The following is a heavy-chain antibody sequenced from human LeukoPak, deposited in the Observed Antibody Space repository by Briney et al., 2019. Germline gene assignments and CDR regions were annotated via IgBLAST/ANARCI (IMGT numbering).Heavy chain of an antibody. CDR1: GFTFSSYG. CDR2: IRHDGSNK. J-gene: IGHJ4*02. D-gene: IGHD2-8*01. CDR3: ARPREVYAGPFDY. Sequence: GGSLRLSCAASGFTFSSYGMHWVRQAPGKGLEWVAFIRHDGSNKYYADSVKGRFTISRDNSKNTLYLQMNSLRAGDTAVYYCARPREVYAGPFDYWGQGTLVTVSS. V-gene: IGHV3-30*02.